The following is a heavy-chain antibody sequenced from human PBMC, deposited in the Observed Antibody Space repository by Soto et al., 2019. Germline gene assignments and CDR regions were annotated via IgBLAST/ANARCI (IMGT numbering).Heavy chain of an antibody. Sequence: PGGSLRLSCAASGITFDNYAMSWVRQTPGKGLEWASAISGSGDNTYHADSVKGRFTISRDNSKNTLYLQMNSLRAEDTAVYYCAKSRIAMTTYFDYWGQGALVTVSS. CDR2: ISGSGDNT. CDR3: AKSRIAMTTYFDY. D-gene: IGHD4-4*01. V-gene: IGHV3-23*01. CDR1: GITFDNYA. J-gene: IGHJ4*02.